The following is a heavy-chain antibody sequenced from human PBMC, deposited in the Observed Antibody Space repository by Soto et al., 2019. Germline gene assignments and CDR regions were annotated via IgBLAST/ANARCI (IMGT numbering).Heavy chain of an antibody. J-gene: IGHJ5*02. CDR3: ARTIIVSGYYHDNWFDP. CDR1: GGSISSGGYY. CDR2: IYYSGSA. V-gene: IGHV4-31*03. Sequence: QVQLQESGPGLVKPSQTLSLTCTVSGGSISSGGYYWSWIRQHPGKGLEWIGYIYYSGSAYYNPSLKSRFTLSVDTSKNQFSLKLSSVTTADTAVYYCARTIIVSGYYHDNWFDPWGQGTLVTVSS. D-gene: IGHD3-22*01.